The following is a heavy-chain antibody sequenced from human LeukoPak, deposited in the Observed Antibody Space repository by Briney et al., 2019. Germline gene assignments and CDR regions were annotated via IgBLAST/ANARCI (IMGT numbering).Heavy chain of an antibody. J-gene: IGHJ5*02. CDR3: VRDRAEGRAWVEFDP. CDR2: VYSDGVT. Sequence: GGSLRLSYAVSGFAVSSYGMSWVRQAPGKGPEWVSLVYSDGVTRYADSVQGRFTISRDNSKNTVYLQMNNLRVEDTAVYHCVRDRAEGRAWVEFDPWGQGILVTVSS. CDR1: GFAVSSYG. V-gene: IGHV3-66*02.